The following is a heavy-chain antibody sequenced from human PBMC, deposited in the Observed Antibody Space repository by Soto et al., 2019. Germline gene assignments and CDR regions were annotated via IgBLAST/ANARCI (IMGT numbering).Heavy chain of an antibody. D-gene: IGHD1-26*01. CDR3: ARTPLL. Sequence: PSETLSLTCTVSGGSISSGGYYWSWIRQHPGKGLEWIGYIYYSGSTYYNYYNPSLKSRVTISVDTSKNQFSLKLSSVTAADTVVYYCARTPLLWGQGTLVTVSS. CDR1: GGSISSGGYY. J-gene: IGHJ4*02. V-gene: IGHV4-31*03. CDR2: IYYSGSTYYN.